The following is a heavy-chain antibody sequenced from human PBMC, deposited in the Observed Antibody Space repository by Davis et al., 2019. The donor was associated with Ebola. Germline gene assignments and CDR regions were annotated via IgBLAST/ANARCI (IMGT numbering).Heavy chain of an antibody. J-gene: IGHJ4*02. CDR3: ATTAPSGTLSSAASL. V-gene: IGHV4-4*02. D-gene: IGHD2/OR15-2a*01. CDR2: VYVTGTT. Sequence: GSLRLSCAVSGDNIRKSYWWRWFRQPPGKGLEWIGDVYVTGTTYYNASLKSRVSISLDTSKNHFSLTVTSVTAADTATYYCATTAPSGTLSSAASLWGQGARVTVSS. CDR1: GDNIRKSYW.